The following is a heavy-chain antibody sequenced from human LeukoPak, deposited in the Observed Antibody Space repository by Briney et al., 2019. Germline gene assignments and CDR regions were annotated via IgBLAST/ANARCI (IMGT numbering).Heavy chain of an antibody. Sequence: GGSLRLSCAASGLIFSTCGMSWVRQAPGKGLEWVSTISGSGSHTNYTDSVKGRFSISRDNSKNTLYLQMNSLRVEDTAVYYCAKDIIGYYRPFEHWGQGTLVTVSS. CDR1: GLIFSTCG. V-gene: IGHV3-23*01. J-gene: IGHJ5*02. CDR3: AKDIIGYYRPFEH. D-gene: IGHD3-22*01. CDR2: ISGSGSHT.